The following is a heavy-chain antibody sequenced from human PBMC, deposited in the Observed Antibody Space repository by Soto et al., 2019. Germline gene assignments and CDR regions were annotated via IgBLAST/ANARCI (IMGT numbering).Heavy chain of an antibody. CDR3: AKDRGPYVVVPAANFQGY. J-gene: IGHJ1*01. CDR1: GFTFSSYA. D-gene: IGHD2-2*01. V-gene: IGHV3-23*01. CDR2: ISGSGGST. Sequence: XGSLRLSCAASGFTFSSYAMSWVRQAPGKGLEWVSAISGSGGSTYYADSVKGRFTISRDNSKNTLYLQMNSLRAEDTAVYYCAKDRGPYVVVPAANFQGYWGQGTLVTVSS.